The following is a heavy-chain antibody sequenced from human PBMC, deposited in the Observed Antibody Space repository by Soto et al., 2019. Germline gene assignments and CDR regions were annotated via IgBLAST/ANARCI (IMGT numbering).Heavy chain of an antibody. D-gene: IGHD4-17*01. J-gene: IGHJ5*02. Sequence: SVKVSCKASGGTFSSYAISWVRQAPGQGLEWMGGIIPIFGTANYAQKFQGRVTITADESTSTAYMELSSLRSEDTAVYYCAREANYGDYVSENNWFDPWGQGTLVTVSS. CDR2: IIPIFGTA. V-gene: IGHV1-69*13. CDR3: AREANYGDYVSENNWFDP. CDR1: GGTFSSYA.